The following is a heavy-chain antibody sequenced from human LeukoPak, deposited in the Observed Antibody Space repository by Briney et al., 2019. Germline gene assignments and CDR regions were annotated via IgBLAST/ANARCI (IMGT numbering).Heavy chain of an antibody. V-gene: IGHV1-69*05. CDR1: GGTFSSYA. D-gene: IGHD3-10*01. CDR2: IIPIFGTA. Sequence: GASVKVSCKASGGTFSSYAISWVRQAPGQGLEWMGGIIPIFGTANYAQKFQGRVTITTDESTSTAYMELSSLRSEDTAVYYCARDSGMVRRVIRATPHRDYYYYYYMDVWGKGTTVTVSS. J-gene: IGHJ6*03. CDR3: ARDSGMVRRVIRATPHRDYYYYYYMDV.